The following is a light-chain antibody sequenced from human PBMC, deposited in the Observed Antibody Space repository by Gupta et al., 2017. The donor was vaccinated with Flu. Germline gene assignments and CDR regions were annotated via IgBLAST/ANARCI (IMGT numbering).Light chain of an antibody. CDR1: QTVTSNY. Sequence: IVLTQSPGTLSLSPGERATLSCRASQTVTSNYLAWYQQIPGQAPRLLIYGASNRAPGIPDRFSGSGSGTDFTLTISRLEPEDFAVYYCQQYDTTRRTFGEGTKVEI. CDR3: QQYDTTRRT. V-gene: IGKV3-20*01. CDR2: GAS. J-gene: IGKJ4*01.